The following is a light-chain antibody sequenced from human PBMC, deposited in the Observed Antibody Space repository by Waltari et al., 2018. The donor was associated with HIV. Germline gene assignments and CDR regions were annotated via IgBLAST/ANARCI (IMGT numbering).Light chain of an antibody. CDR3: YQRSDWPRT. V-gene: IGKV3-11*01. J-gene: IGKJ1*01. CDR1: QGVSVY. Sequence: IVLTQSPATLSLSPGERATLSCRASQGVSVYLAWYQQKPGQAPRLLIYDASNRATGIPVRFSGSGSGTDFTLTISSLEPEDFAVYYCYQRSDWPRTFGQGTKVEIK. CDR2: DAS.